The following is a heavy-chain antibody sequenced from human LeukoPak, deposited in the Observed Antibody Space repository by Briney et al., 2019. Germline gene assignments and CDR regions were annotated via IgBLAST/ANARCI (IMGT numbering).Heavy chain of an antibody. CDR2: MYYRGST. CDR3: ARLVKDYDSSGYYYGNRFDY. V-gene: IGHV4-59*08. D-gene: IGHD3-22*01. Sequence: SETLSLTCTVSGGSISSFYWSWIRQPPGKGLEWIGYMYYRGSTNYNPSLKSRVTISEDTSKNQFSLKLTSVTAADTAVYYCARLVKDYDSSGYYYGNRFDYWGQGSLVTVSS. J-gene: IGHJ4*02. CDR1: GGSISSFY.